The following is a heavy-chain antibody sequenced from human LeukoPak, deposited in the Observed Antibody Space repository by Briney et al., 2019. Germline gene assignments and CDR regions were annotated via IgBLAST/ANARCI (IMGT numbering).Heavy chain of an antibody. CDR1: GFTFSSYG. V-gene: IGHV3-23*01. J-gene: IGHJ4*02. D-gene: IGHD3-9*01. Sequence: PGGSLRLSCAASGFTFSSYGMSWVRQAPGKGLEWVSAISGSGGTTYYADSVKGRFTISRDNSKNTLHLQMNSLRAEDTAAYYCAKFAQRYFDYWGQGTLVTVSS. CDR3: AKFAQRYFDY. CDR2: ISGSGGTT.